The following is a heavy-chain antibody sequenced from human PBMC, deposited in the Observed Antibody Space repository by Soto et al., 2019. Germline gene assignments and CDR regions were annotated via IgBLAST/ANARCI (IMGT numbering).Heavy chain of an antibody. V-gene: IGHV3-23*01. CDR2: IGSGGDGI. CDR1: GFTFSNFA. J-gene: IGHJ5*02. Sequence: EVQLLESGGGLVQPGGSLRLSCAASGFTFSNFAMKWVRQAPGKGLEWVSVIGSGGDGIHYADSVKGRFTISRDDSKNTVILQMNSLRADDTAVYYCATYGQHLMGTWGQGTLVTVSS. CDR3: ATYGQHLMGT. D-gene: IGHD4-17*01.